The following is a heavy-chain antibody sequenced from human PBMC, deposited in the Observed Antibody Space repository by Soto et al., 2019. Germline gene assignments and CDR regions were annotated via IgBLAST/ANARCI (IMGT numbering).Heavy chain of an antibody. CDR1: GFTVSSNY. Sequence: GGSLRLSCAASGFTVSSNYMSWVRQAPGKGLEWVSLIYSGGNTYYADSVKGRFTISRDNSKNTLCLQMNSLRAEDTAVYYCARDLRSGWPVIAYWGQGTLVTVSS. V-gene: IGHV3-66*01. D-gene: IGHD6-19*01. CDR2: IYSGGNT. J-gene: IGHJ4*02. CDR3: ARDLRSGWPVIAY.